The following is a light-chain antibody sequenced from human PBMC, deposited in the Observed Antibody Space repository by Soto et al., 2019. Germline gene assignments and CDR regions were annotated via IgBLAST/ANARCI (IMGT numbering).Light chain of an antibody. Sequence: EIVLTQSPATLSLSPGEGATLTCRASQSVSSYLAWYQQKPGQAPRLLVYDASNRATGIPARFSGSGYGTDFTLIISSLEPEDFAVYYCQQRSNWPVTFGLGTKLEV. V-gene: IGKV3-11*01. CDR1: QSVSSY. CDR3: QQRSNWPVT. CDR2: DAS. J-gene: IGKJ1*01.